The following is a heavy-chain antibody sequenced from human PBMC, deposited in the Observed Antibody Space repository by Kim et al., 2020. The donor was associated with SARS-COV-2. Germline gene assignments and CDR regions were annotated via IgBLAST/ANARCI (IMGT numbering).Heavy chain of an antibody. CDR1: GGSISSYY. Sequence: SETLSLICTVSGGSISSYYWSWIRQPPGKGLEWIGYIHSTGSTNYNPSLKSRVTISVDTSKNQFSLKLSSVTAADTAVYYCARGSGQFDYWGQGTLVTVSS. CDR2: IHSTGST. D-gene: IGHD6-19*01. V-gene: IGHV4-59*01. CDR3: ARGSGQFDY. J-gene: IGHJ4*02.